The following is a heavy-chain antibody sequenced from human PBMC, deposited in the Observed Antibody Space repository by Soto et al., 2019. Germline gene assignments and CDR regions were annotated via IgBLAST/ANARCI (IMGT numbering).Heavy chain of an antibody. Sequence: ASVKISCQASGGTFSSYAISWVRQAPGQGRQLMVGIIPIFGTANYAQKFQGRLTITADKSTSTADMELGSPRSEDTAVCYCARERDYYDSSGYLPSFCYIWGQGKKVTVS. CDR3: ARERDYYDSSGYLPSFCYI. CDR1: GGTFSSYA. V-gene: IGHV1-69*06. CDR2: IIPIFGTA. D-gene: IGHD3-22*01. J-gene: IGHJ3*02.